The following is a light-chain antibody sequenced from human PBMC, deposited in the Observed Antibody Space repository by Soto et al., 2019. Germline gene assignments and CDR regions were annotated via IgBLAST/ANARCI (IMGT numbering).Light chain of an antibody. Sequence: QSALTQPPSASGFPGQSVTISCTGTSSDVGGYNYVSWYQQHPGKAPKLMIYEVSKRPSGVPDRFSGSKSGNTASLTVSGLQAEDEADYYCSSYAGSSVVFGGGTQLTVL. CDR2: EVS. V-gene: IGLV2-8*01. CDR3: SSYAGSSVV. CDR1: SSDVGGYNY. J-gene: IGLJ2*01.